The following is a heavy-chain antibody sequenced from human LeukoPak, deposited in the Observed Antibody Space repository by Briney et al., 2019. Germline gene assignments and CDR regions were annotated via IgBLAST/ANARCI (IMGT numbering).Heavy chain of an antibody. V-gene: IGHV1-2*02. CDR1: GYTFTGYY. CDR3: ARDRTGMPFDY. J-gene: IGHJ4*02. D-gene: IGHD7-27*01. Sequence: GASVKVSCKASGYTFTGYYMHWVRQAPGQGLEWMGWINPDSGATNYAQKFQGRVTMTRDTSISTAYMELSRLRSDDTAVYYCARDRTGMPFDYWGQGTLATVTS. CDR2: INPDSGAT.